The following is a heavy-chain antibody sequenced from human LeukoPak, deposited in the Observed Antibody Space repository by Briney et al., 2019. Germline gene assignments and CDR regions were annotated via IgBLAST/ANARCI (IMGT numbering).Heavy chain of an antibody. V-gene: IGHV4-4*02. D-gene: IGHD3-10*01. CDR3: ARGTYGSGSYYFRGGLFYFDY. Sequence: SGTLSLTCAISGGSISSSNWWTWVRQPPGKGLEWVGEIYLRGNTYYNPSLKSRVTISVDTSKNQFSLKLSSVTAADTAVYYCARGTYGSGSYYFRGGLFYFDYWGQGTLVTVSS. CDR1: GGSISSSNW. J-gene: IGHJ4*02. CDR2: IYLRGNT.